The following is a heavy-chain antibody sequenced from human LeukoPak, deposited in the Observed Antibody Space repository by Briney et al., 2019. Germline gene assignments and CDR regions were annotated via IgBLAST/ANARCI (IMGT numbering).Heavy chain of an antibody. CDR2: IYYSGST. CDR1: GGSISSYY. D-gene: IGHD6-13*01. J-gene: IGHJ4*02. Sequence: SETLSLTCTVSGGSISSYYWSWIRQPPGKGLEWIGYIYYSGSTNYNPSLKSRVTISVDTSKNQFSLKLTSVTAADTAVYYCARDMRSSLALDYWGQGTLVTVSS. V-gene: IGHV4-59*01. CDR3: ARDMRSSLALDY.